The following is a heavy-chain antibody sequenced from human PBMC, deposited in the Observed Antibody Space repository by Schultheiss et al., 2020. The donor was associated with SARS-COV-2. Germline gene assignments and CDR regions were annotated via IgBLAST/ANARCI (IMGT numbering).Heavy chain of an antibody. CDR3: AKLVGAYDAFDI. V-gene: IGHV4-39*07. D-gene: IGHD1-26*01. J-gene: IGHJ3*02. CDR1: GGSISSSSYY. CDR2: INHSGST. Sequence: SETLSLTCTVSGGSISSSSYYWGWIRQPPGKGLEWIGEINHSGSTNYNPSLKSRVTISVDTSKNQFSLKLSSVTAADTAVYYCAKLVGAYDAFDIWGQGTMVTVSS.